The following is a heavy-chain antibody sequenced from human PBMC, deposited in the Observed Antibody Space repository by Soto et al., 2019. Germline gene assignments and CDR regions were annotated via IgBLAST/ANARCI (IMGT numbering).Heavy chain of an antibody. J-gene: IGHJ6*02. D-gene: IGHD1-26*01. CDR1: GGSVSSGSYY. CDR3: ARDKDIVGATFSYYYGMDV. Sequence: SETLSLTCTVSGGSVSSGSYYWSWIRQPPGKGLEWIGYIYYSGSTNHNPSLKSRVTISVDTSKNQFSLKLSSVTAADTAVYYCARDKDIVGATFSYYYGMDVWGQGTTVTVSS. V-gene: IGHV4-61*01. CDR2: IYYSGST.